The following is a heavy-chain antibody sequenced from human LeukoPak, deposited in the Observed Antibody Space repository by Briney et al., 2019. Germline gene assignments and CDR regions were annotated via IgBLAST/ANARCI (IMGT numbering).Heavy chain of an antibody. V-gene: IGHV3-30*01. Sequence: GGALRLSCADSGFTFSSYAMHWVRQAPGKAREWVAVISYDGSNKYYADSVKGRFTISRDNSKNTLYLQMNSLRAEDTAVYYCARGESVTSARYYYYMDVWGKGTTVTVSS. D-gene: IGHD3-10*01. CDR3: ARGESVTSARYYYYMDV. CDR2: ISYDGSNK. CDR1: GFTFSSYA. J-gene: IGHJ6*03.